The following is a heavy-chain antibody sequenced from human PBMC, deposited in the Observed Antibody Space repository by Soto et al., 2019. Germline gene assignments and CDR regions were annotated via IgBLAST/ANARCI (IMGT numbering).Heavy chain of an antibody. CDR2: IYPGDSDT. J-gene: IGHJ4*02. CDR1: GYSFTSYW. CDR3: ARHTWSSGSPAAFDY. Sequence: PGESLKISCKGSGYSFTSYWIGWVRQMPEKGVEWMGIIYPGDSDTRYSPSFQGQVTISADRSISTAYLQWGSLKASDTAMYYCARHTWSSGSPAAFDYWGQGTQVTVSS. V-gene: IGHV5-51*01. D-gene: IGHD1-26*01.